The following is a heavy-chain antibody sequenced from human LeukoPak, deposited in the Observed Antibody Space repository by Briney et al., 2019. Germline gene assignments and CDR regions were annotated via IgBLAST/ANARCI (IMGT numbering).Heavy chain of an antibody. J-gene: IGHJ5*02. CDR3: ARGVYSSSWPNWFDP. Sequence: SETLSLTCTVSGGSISSSSYYWGWIRQPPGKGLEWIGSIYYSGSTYYNPSLKSRVTISVDTSKNQFSLKLSSVTAADTAVYYCARGVYSSSWPNWFDPWGQGTLVTVSS. CDR1: GGSISSSSYY. D-gene: IGHD6-13*01. CDR2: IYYSGST. V-gene: IGHV4-39*07.